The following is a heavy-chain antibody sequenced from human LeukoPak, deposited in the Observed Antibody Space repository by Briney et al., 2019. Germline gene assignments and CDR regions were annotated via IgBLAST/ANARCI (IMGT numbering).Heavy chain of an antibody. CDR1: GFTFSDYY. CDR3: AKDAGYYFDRSGYPMYFDY. D-gene: IGHD3-22*01. Sequence: GSLRLSCAASGFTFSDYYMSWIRQAPGKGLEWVSYISSSGSTIYYADSVKGRFTISRDNAKNSLYLQMNSLRAEDTALYYCAKDAGYYFDRSGYPMYFDYWGQGTLVTVSS. CDR2: ISSSGSTI. V-gene: IGHV3-11*01. J-gene: IGHJ4*02.